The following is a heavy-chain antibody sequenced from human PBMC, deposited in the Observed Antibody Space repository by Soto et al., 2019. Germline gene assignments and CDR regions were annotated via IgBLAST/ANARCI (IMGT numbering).Heavy chain of an antibody. V-gene: IGHV3-33*01. Sequence: QVQLVESGGGVVQPERSLRLSCVATGLTFSNYGIHWVRQAPGRGLEWVAVIWHDGSQKNSADSVRGRFTISRDNSKNTVYLQMNSLRVEDTAVYYCEGRDDPFHVWGQGTMVTVSS. CDR2: IWHDGSQK. CDR1: GLTFSNYG. J-gene: IGHJ3*01. CDR3: EGRDDPFHV.